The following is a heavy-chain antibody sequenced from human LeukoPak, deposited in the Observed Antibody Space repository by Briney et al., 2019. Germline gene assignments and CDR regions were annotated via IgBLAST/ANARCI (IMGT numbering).Heavy chain of an antibody. CDR1: GGSINNYY. V-gene: IGHV4-59*08. CDR2: IYYSGST. J-gene: IGHJ4*02. D-gene: IGHD3-10*01. CDR3: ARRLTMVRGVRLDYFDY. Sequence: PSETLSLTCTVSGGSINNYYWSWIRQPPGKGLEWIGYIYYSGSTNYNPSLKSRVTISVDTSKNQFSLKLSSVTAADTAVYYCARRLTMVRGVRLDYFDYWGQGTLVTVSS.